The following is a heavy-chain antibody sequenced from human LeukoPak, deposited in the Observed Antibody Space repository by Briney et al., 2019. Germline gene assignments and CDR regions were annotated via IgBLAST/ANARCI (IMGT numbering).Heavy chain of an antibody. V-gene: IGHV3-23*01. D-gene: IGHD6-19*01. CDR3: AREQSGTRGWYTVDY. CDR2: IRPDGDRT. CDR1: GFTFSTYA. J-gene: IGHJ4*02. Sequence: GGSLRLSCAASGFTFSTYAITWVRQGPGKGLEWVSAIRPDGDRTYCANSVRGRFTISRDNSKDTVYLQINGLRVEDTAVYYCAREQSGTRGWYTVDYWGQGTLVTVSS.